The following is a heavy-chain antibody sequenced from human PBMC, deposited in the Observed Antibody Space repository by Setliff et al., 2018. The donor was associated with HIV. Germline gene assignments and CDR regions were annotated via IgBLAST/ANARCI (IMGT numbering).Heavy chain of an antibody. V-gene: IGHV4-39*01. CDR3: ASYYRVSGWYQEASWFFDL. Sequence: LSLTCTVSGGSISSSSHYWGWIRQPPGKGLEWVGSIYYSGSTYYSPSLKSRATISLDTSKNQLSLKLSSVTAADTAVYYCASYYRVSGWYQEASWFFDLWGRGTLVTVSS. CDR1: GGSISSSSHY. J-gene: IGHJ2*01. CDR2: IYYSGST. D-gene: IGHD6-19*01.